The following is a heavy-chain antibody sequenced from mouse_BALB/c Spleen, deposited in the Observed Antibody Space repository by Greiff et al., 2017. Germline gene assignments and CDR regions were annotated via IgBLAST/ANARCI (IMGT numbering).Heavy chain of an antibody. CDR3: ARDIYYYGSSSYAMDY. Sequence: VQVVESGPGLVAPSQSLSITCTVSGFSLTGYGVNWVRQPPGKGLEWLGMIWGDGSTDYNSALKSRLSISKDNSKSQVFLKMNSLQTDDTARYYCARDIYYYGSSSYAMDYWGQGTSVTVSS. V-gene: IGHV2-6-7*01. J-gene: IGHJ4*01. D-gene: IGHD1-1*01. CDR1: GFSLTGYG. CDR2: IWGDGST.